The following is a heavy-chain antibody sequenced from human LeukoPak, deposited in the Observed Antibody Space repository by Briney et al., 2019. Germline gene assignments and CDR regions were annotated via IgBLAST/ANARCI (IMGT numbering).Heavy chain of an antibody. CDR3: ARGRSGYYDSSGSNWFDP. D-gene: IGHD3-22*01. J-gene: IGHJ5*02. CDR2: IYPGDSDT. V-gene: IGHV5-51*01. Sequence: GESLKISCKGSGYSFTNYWIGWVRQMPGKGLEWMGIIYPGDSDTRYSPSFQGQVTISADKSISTAYLQWSSLKASDTAMYYCARGRSGYYDSSGSNWFDPWGQGTLVTVSS. CDR1: GYSFTNYW.